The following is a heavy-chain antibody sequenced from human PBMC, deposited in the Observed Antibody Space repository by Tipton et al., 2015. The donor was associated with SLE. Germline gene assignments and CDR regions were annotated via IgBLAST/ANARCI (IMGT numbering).Heavy chain of an antibody. J-gene: IGHJ4*02. V-gene: IGHV1-2*02. D-gene: IGHD3-3*01. CDR2: INPNSGDT. Sequence: QSGAEVKKPGASVKVSCEAPGSIFTDSYIHWVRQAPGHGLEWMGWINPNSGDTHYVQKFQGRVTVTRDASISTAYMELSGLTSDDTAVYYCVAPEIGGTFVDSWGQGTLVTVSS. CDR3: VAPEIGGTFVDS. CDR1: GSIFTDSY.